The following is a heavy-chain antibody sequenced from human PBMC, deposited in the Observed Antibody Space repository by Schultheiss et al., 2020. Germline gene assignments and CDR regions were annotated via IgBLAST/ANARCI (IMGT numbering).Heavy chain of an antibody. CDR3: AHRGGGSYYFAFDI. CDR2: IDWDDDK. V-gene: IGHV2-70*12. CDR1: GFSLSTSGVG. D-gene: IGHD1-26*01. J-gene: IGHJ3*02. Sequence: SGPTLVKPTQTLTLTCTFSGFSLSTSGVGVGWIRQPPGKALEWLARIDWDDDKYYSTSLKTRLTISKDTSKSQVVLTMTNMDPVDTATYYCAHRGGGSYYFAFDIWGQGTMVNV.